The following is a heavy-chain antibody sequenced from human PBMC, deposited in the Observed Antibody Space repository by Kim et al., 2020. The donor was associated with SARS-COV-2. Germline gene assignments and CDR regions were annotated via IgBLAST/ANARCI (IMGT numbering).Heavy chain of an antibody. D-gene: IGHD3-10*01. V-gene: IGHV3-23*01. CDR1: GFTFSSYA. J-gene: IGHJ6*02. CDR2: ISGSGGST. CDR3: AKDVITMVRDEHYYYYGMDV. Sequence: GGSLRLSCAASGFTFSSYAMSWVRQAPGKGLEWVSAISGSGGSTYYADSVKGRFTISRDNSKNTLYLQMNSLRAEDTAVYYCAKDVITMVRDEHYYYYGMDVWGQGTTVTVSS.